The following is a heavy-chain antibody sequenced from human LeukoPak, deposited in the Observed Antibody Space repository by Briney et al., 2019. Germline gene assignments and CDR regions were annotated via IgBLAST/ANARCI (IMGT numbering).Heavy chain of an antibody. CDR1: GFNVSGNY. CDR3: ARDFIGSAWFDP. D-gene: IGHD3-10*01. Sequence: PGGSLRLSCAASGFNVSGNYMSWVRQAPGKGLEWVSVIYSGGSTYYADSVKGRFTISRHNSKNMFYLQMNSLRAEDTAVYYCARDFIGSAWFDPWGQGTLVTVSS. V-gene: IGHV3-53*04. J-gene: IGHJ5*02. CDR2: IYSGGST.